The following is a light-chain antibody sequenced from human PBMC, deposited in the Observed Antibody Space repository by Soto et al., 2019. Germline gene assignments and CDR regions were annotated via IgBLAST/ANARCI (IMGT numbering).Light chain of an antibody. V-gene: IGKV3-20*01. CDR2: EAS. CDR1: QSVGSTY. J-gene: IGKJ2*01. Sequence: EILLTQSPGTLSLSPGERATLCCRTSQSVGSTYLAWYQQKPGQAPRLLIYEASRRATGIPDRFSGSGSGTDFTLTISRLEPEDFAVYYCQQFGTSPRYTFGQGTKLEI. CDR3: QQFGTSPRYT.